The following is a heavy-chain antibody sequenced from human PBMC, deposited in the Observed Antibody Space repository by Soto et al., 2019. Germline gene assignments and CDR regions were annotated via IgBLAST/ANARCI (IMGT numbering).Heavy chain of an antibody. V-gene: IGHV1-2*02. CDR2: IIPNSGGT. J-gene: IGHJ5*02. Sequence: ASVKVSCKASGGTFSSYAISWVRQAPGQGLEWMGGIIPNSGGTNYPQKFQGRVTMTRDTSISTSYMELSRLRDDDTAVYYCARGRGSSSNNFFDPWGQGTLVTVSS. CDR3: ARGRGSSSNNFFDP. D-gene: IGHD6-6*01. CDR1: GGTFSSYA.